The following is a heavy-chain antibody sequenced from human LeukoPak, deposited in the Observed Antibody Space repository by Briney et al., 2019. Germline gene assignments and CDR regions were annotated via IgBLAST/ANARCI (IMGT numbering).Heavy chain of an antibody. V-gene: IGHV4-30-2*01. CDR3: ARDTRGDYYFDY. J-gene: IGHJ4*02. CDR2: IYHSGST. CDR1: GGSISSGGYS. D-gene: IGHD4-17*01. Sequence: SQTLSLTCAVSGGSISSGGYSWSWIRQPPGKGLEWIGYIYHSGSTYYNPSLKSRVTISVDRSKNQFSLKLSSVTAADTAVYYCARDTRGDYYFDYWGQGTLVTVSS.